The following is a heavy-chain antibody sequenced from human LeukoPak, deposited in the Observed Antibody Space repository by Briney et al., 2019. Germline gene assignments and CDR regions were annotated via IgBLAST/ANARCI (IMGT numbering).Heavy chain of an antibody. CDR1: GGSISDYY. D-gene: IGHD5-24*01. Sequence: PSQTLSLTCTVSGGSISDYYWTWIRQPPGKGLEWIGYIHYSGSTNYNPSLESRVTISINTSKNQFSLKLSSVTAADTAVYYCARDPAVEMATKGTYWGQGTLVTVSS. CDR2: IHYSGST. V-gene: IGHV4-59*12. CDR3: ARDPAVEMATKGTY. J-gene: IGHJ4*02.